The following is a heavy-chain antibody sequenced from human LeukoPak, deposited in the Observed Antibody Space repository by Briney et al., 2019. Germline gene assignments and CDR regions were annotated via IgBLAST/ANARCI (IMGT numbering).Heavy chain of an antibody. J-gene: IGHJ4*02. CDR2: ISGSGGST. V-gene: IGHV3-23*01. D-gene: IGHD3-10*01. CDR1: GFTFSSYA. Sequence: PGGSLRLSCAASGFTFSSYAMSWVRQAPGKGLEWVSAISGSGGSTYYADSVKGRFTISRDNSKNTLNLQMNSLRAEDTAVYYCPKSPTMVRGVINTKYIDYWGQGTLVTVSS. CDR3: PKSPTMVRGVINTKYIDY.